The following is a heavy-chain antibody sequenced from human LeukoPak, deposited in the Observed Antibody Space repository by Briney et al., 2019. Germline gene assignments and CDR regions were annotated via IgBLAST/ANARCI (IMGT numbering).Heavy chain of an antibody. Sequence: PGGSLRLSCAASGFTFSTYAMSWVRQAPGKGLEWVSTISGNGGSTYYADSVKGRFTISRDNSKNTLYLQMNSLRVEDTAVYYCAKPPPDSSSWLFDYWGQGPLFTVSS. CDR1: GFTFSTYA. CDR3: AKPPPDSSSWLFDY. V-gene: IGHV3-23*01. J-gene: IGHJ4*02. D-gene: IGHD6-13*01. CDR2: ISGNGGST.